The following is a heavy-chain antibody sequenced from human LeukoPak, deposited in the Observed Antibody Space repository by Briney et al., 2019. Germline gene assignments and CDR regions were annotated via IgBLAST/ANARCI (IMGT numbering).Heavy chain of an antibody. Sequence: GGSLRLSCAASGFTYSSYWMSWVRQVPGKGLEWVANINQDGSEKYYVDSVKGRFTISRDNAKNSLYLQMSSLRDEDTAVYYCAKNRVQFDSWGQGTLVTVSS. V-gene: IGHV3-7*01. CDR1: GFTYSSYW. CDR3: AKNRVQFDS. D-gene: IGHD2/OR15-2a*01. J-gene: IGHJ5*01. CDR2: INQDGSEK.